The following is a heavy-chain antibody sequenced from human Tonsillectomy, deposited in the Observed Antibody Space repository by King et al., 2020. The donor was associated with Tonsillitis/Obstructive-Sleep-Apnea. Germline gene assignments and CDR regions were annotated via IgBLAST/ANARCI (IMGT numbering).Heavy chain of an antibody. V-gene: IGHV3-11*05. CDR3: AGKLSSVTTDY. CDR2: ISSSSSYT. CDR1: GFTFSDYY. D-gene: IGHD4-17*01. Sequence: VQLVESGGGLVKPGGSLRLSCAASGFTFSDYYMSWIRQAPGKGLEWVSYISSSSSYTNYADSVKGRFTISRDNAKNSLYLQMNSLRAEDTAVYYCAGKLSSVTTDYWGQGTLVTGSS. J-gene: IGHJ4*02.